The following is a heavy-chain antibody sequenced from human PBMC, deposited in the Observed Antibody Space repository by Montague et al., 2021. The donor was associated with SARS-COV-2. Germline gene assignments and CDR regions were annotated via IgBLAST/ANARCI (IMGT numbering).Heavy chain of an antibody. Sequence: SLRLSCAASGFTFRDSAMNWVRQAPGKGLEWVSLISYNGGSTYYADSVKGRFTISRDNSNNTLYQQMNSLRAEDTAIYYCARDIECSFWGQGTLVTVSS. J-gene: IGHJ4*02. V-gene: IGHV3-23*01. D-gene: IGHD2-15*01. CDR3: ARDIECSF. CDR2: ISYNGGST. CDR1: GFTFRDSA.